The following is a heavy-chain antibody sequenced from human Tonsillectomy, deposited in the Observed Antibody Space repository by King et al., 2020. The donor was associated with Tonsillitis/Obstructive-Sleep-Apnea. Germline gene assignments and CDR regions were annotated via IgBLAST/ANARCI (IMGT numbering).Heavy chain of an antibody. CDR1: GFMFSDSA. J-gene: IGHJ4*02. CDR3: TSEVRYYYAW. V-gene: IGHV3-73*02. Sequence: VQLVESGGGLVQPGGYMKLSCAASGFMFSDSAMHWVRQASGKGLEWIGRSRSKANNYATAYAASVKGRFTISRDDSNNKAYLQMNSLKTEDTAVYYCTSEVRYYYAWWGQGTLVTVSS. CDR2: SRSKANNYAT. D-gene: IGHD3-10*01.